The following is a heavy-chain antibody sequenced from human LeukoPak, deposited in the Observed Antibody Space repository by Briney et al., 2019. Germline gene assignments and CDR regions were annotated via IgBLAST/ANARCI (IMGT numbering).Heavy chain of an antibody. D-gene: IGHD6-13*01. CDR2: IKHDGSEK. J-gene: IGHJ4*02. V-gene: IGHV3-7*03. CDR3: ASYHGYSSSWPY. CDR1: GFTFSSYW. Sequence: PGGSLRLSCTASGFTFSSYWMTWVRQAPGKGLEWVGNIKHDGSEKYYVDSVKGRFTISRDNANKSLFLQMDSLRAEDTAVYYCASYHGYSSSWPYWGQGTLVTVSS.